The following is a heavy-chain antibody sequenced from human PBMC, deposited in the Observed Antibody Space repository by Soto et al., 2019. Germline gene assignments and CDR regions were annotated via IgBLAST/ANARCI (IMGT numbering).Heavy chain of an antibody. Sequence: PSETLSLTCAVYGGSFSADYWSWIRHAPGKRLEWIGEISQSGSTNYNPSLKRRVTISVDTSKNQFSLRLNSITGADAAVYYCARRPRGKNYFLARYYYNGLDVWGQGTTVTVSS. CDR2: ISQSGST. CDR1: GGSFSADY. J-gene: IGHJ6*02. V-gene: IGHV4-34*01. D-gene: IGHD1-7*01. CDR3: ARRPRGKNYFLARYYYNGLDV.